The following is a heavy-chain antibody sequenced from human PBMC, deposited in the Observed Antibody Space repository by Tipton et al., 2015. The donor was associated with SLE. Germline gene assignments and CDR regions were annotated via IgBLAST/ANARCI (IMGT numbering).Heavy chain of an antibody. CDR1: GGSISSYY. V-gene: IGHV4-59*01. CDR2: IHYSGTT. Sequence: TLSLTCTVSGGSISSYYWSWIRQPPGKGLEWIGYIHYSGTTNYNPSLKSRVTMSVDTSKNQFSLNLRSVTAADTAMYYCVRPRERDYNDAFDIWGQGTMVIVSS. D-gene: IGHD4-11*01. J-gene: IGHJ3*02. CDR3: VRPRERDYNDAFDI.